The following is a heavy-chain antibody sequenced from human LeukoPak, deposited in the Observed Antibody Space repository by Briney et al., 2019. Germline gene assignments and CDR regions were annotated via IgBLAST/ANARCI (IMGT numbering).Heavy chain of an antibody. J-gene: IGHJ4*02. CDR1: GGTFSSYA. D-gene: IGHD4-23*01. Sequence: ASVRVSCKASGGTFSSYAISWVRQAPGQGLEWMGGIIPIFGTANYAQKFQGRVTITADESTSTAYMELSSLRSEDTAVYYCARSFYGGPTSKYYFDYWGQGTLVTVSS. CDR2: IIPIFGTA. CDR3: ARSFYGGPTSKYYFDY. V-gene: IGHV1-69*01.